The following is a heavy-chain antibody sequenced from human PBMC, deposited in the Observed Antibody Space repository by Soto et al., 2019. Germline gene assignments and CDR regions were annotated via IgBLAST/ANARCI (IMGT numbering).Heavy chain of an antibody. CDR1: GFTFSSYG. V-gene: IGHV3-33*01. CDR3: ARPRPSSGWMYGMDV. D-gene: IGHD6-19*01. CDR2: IWYDGSNK. Sequence: GGSLRLSCAASGFTFSSYGMHWVRQAPGKGLEWVAVIWYDGSNKYYADSVKGRFTISRDNSKNTLYLQMDSLRAEDTAVYYCARPRPSSGWMYGMDVWGQGTTVTVSS. J-gene: IGHJ6*02.